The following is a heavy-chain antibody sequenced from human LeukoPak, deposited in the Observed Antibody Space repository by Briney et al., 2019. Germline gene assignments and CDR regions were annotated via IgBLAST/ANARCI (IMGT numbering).Heavy chain of an antibody. CDR3: ASTKNTLRFLEWYKLDY. CDR2: INAGNGNT. J-gene: IGHJ4*02. D-gene: IGHD3-3*01. Sequence: GESLRLSCAASGYTFSSYAMHWVRQAPGQRLEWMGWINAGNGNTKYSQKFQGRVTITRDTSASTAYMELSSLRSEDTAVYYCASTKNTLRFLEWYKLDYWGQGTLVTVSS. CDR1: GYTFSSYA. V-gene: IGHV1-3*01.